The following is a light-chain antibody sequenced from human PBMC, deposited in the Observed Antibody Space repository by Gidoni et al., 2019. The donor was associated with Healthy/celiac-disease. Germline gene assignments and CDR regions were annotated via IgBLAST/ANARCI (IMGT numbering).Light chain of an antibody. Sequence: EIVLTPSPDFQSVTPKEKVTITCRASQSIGSRLHWYQQKPEQSPKLLIKYASQSFSGVPSRFSGSGSGKEFTLTINSLEAEDAETYYCHKSSSLAGTFGQGTKVEIK. CDR1: QSIGSR. CDR3: HKSSSLAGT. V-gene: IGKV6-21*01. CDR2: YAS. J-gene: IGKJ1*01.